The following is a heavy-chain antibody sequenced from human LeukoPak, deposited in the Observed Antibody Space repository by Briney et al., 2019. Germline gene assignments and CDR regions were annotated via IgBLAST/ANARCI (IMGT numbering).Heavy chain of an antibody. CDR2: INPNSGGT. V-gene: IGHV1-2*02. CDR1: GYTFSGYY. Sequence: ASVKISCKASGYTFSGYYMHWVRQDPGQGLEWMGWINPNSGGTNYAQKFQGRVTMTRDTSISTAYMELSRLRSDDTAVYYCARARNHGSSGFPPYYFDYWGQGTLVTVSS. CDR3: ARARNHGSSGFPPYYFDY. J-gene: IGHJ4*02. D-gene: IGHD6-19*01.